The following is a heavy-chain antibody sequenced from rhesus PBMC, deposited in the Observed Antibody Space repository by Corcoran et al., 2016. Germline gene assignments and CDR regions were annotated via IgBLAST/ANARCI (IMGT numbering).Heavy chain of an antibody. V-gene: IGHV1-200*01. J-gene: IGHJ3*01. Sequence: QVQLVQSGAEVKKPGTSVKLSCKASGYTFTSYYINWVRQAPGQVLEWMGWINPSNGNTYYAQKLQGRVTMTRDTSTSTAYLELNSLRSEDTAVYYCARGDWDCSGGVCYEHDAFDFWGQGLRVTVSS. D-gene: IGHD2-8*01. CDR1: GYTFTSYY. CDR3: ARGDWDCSGGVCYEHDAFDF. CDR2: INPSNGNT.